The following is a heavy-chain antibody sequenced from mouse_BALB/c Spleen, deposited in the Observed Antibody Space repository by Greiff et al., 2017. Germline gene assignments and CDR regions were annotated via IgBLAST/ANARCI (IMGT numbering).Heavy chain of an antibody. V-gene: IGHV1-81*01. J-gene: IGHJ4*01. CDR1: GYPFPGLV. CDR3: AREAIYYGLSYAMDY. D-gene: IGHD2-1*01. Sequence: VQLQPSGPEPVKPGASVKKSCQASGYPFPGLVFKRGKAGTGQGLEWIGEIYPGSGSTYYNEKFKGKATLTADKSSNTAYMQLSSLTSEDSAVYFGAREAIYYGLSYAMDYWGQGTSVTVSS. CDR2: IYPGSGST.